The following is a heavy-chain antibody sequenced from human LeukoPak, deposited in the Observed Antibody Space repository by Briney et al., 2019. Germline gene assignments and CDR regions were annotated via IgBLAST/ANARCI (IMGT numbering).Heavy chain of an antibody. V-gene: IGHV1-2*02. CDR3: ARDMDTGPDLFDY. Sequence: ASVKVSCKTSGYMFTTYYPHWVRQAPGQGLEWMGWINPNSGDTDYAQKFQGRVTMTRDTSISTAYMELSRLRYDDTAVYYCARDMDTGPDLFDYWGQGTLVTVSS. D-gene: IGHD5-18*01. J-gene: IGHJ4*02. CDR1: GYMFTTYY. CDR2: INPNSGDT.